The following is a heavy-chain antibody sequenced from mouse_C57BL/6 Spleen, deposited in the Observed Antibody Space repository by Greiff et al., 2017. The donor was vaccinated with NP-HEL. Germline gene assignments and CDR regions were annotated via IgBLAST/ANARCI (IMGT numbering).Heavy chain of an antibody. V-gene: IGHV1-52*01. CDR2: IDPSDSET. Sequence: QVQLQQPGAELVRPGSSVKLSCKASGYTFTSYWMHWVKQRPIQGLEWIGNIDPSDSETHYNQKFKDKATLTVDKYSSTAYMQLSSLTSEDSAVYYCARSGALLLRDGDAMDYWGQGTSVTVSS. J-gene: IGHJ4*01. CDR3: ARSGALLLRDGDAMDY. CDR1: GYTFTSYW. D-gene: IGHD1-1*01.